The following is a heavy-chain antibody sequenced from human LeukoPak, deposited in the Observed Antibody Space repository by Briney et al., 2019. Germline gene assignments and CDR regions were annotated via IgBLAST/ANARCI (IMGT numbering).Heavy chain of an antibody. D-gene: IGHD5-18*01. J-gene: IGHJ4*02. CDR1: GGSISSRNWY. V-gene: IGHV4-39*01. CDR2: ISYSGST. CDR3: VSPRGFSYGYFDY. Sequence: SETLSLTCSVSGGSISSRNWYWDWIRQPPGKGLEWIGTISYSGSTSSNPSLKSRVTISADTSKNQFSLTLGSVSATDTAVYYCVSPRGFSYGYFDYWGQGTLVTVSS.